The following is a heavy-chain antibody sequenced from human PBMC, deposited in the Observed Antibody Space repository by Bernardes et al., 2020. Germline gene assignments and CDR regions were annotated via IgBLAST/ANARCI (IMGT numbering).Heavy chain of an antibody. CDR3: ATPYGDYLYDAFDI. D-gene: IGHD4-17*01. CDR1: GFTFSSYS. J-gene: IGHJ3*02. CDR2: ISSSSSYI. Sequence: GGSLRLSCAASGFTFSSYSMNWVRQAPGKGLEWVSSISSSSSYIYYADSVKGRFTISRDNAKNSLYLQMNSLRAEDTAVYYCATPYGDYLYDAFDIWGQGTMVTVSS. V-gene: IGHV3-21*01.